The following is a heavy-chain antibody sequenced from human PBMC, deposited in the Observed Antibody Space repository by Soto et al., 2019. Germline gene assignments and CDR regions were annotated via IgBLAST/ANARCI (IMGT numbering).Heavy chain of an antibody. V-gene: IGHV4-31*03. CDR3: AASCVACGGFNYYGMDV. Sequence: SETLSLTCTVSGGSISSGGYYWYWVRQHPGKGLEWIGYIYYSGTTYYNPSLKSRVTISVDTSKNQFSLKLSSVTAADTAVYYCAASCVACGGFNYYGMDVWGQGTTVT. J-gene: IGHJ6*02. D-gene: IGHD2-21*01. CDR1: GGSISSGGYY. CDR2: IYYSGTT.